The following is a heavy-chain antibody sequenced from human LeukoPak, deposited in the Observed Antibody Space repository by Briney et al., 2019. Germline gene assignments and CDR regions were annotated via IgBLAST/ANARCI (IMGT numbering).Heavy chain of an antibody. V-gene: IGHV5-51*01. D-gene: IGHD1-26*01. Sequence: GESLKVSCQGSEYSFATYWIAWLRQMPGKGLEWMGIIYPSDSDTRYSPSFQGQVTISADKSIKTAYLQWSSLKASDTAMYYCARPLQGIVGATGFDYWGQGTLVTVSS. CDR1: EYSFATYW. CDR2: IYPSDSDT. CDR3: ARPLQGIVGATGFDY. J-gene: IGHJ4*02.